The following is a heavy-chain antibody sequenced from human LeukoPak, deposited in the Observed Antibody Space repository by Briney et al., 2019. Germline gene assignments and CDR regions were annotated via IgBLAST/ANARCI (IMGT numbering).Heavy chain of an antibody. J-gene: IGHJ4*02. Sequence: PGGSLRLSYAGSRFIFNNYAMHWVRQPPGKGLEWVSGISWNSGSIDYADSVKGRFTISRDNAKNSLYLQMNSLRVEDTAFYYCAKDNRRHYTSGPNPDSLHWGQGALVTVSS. CDR3: AKDNRRHYTSGPNPDSLH. CDR1: RFIFNNYA. CDR2: ISWNSGSI. V-gene: IGHV3-9*01. D-gene: IGHD6-19*01.